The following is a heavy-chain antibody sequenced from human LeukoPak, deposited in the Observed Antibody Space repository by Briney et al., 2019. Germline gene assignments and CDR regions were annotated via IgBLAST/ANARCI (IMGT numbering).Heavy chain of an antibody. CDR3: ERNVAVPGDHFDH. Sequence: RSSVKVSCKTSGGTFSTYAISWVRQAPGQGLEWMGRIIPSFGTANYAQKFQGRVTITTDESTSTVYMELSSLRSEDTAVYFCERNVAVPGDHFDHWGQGTLVTVSS. J-gene: IGHJ4*02. V-gene: IGHV1-69*05. CDR2: IIPSFGTA. CDR1: GGTFSTYA. D-gene: IGHD6-19*01.